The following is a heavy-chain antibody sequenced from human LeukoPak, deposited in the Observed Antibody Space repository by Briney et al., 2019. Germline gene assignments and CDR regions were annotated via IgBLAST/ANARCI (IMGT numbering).Heavy chain of an antibody. CDR1: GDSISSSSYY. CDR3: AREGYGAYAAWFDP. Sequence: SETLSLTCTVSGDSISSSSYYWGWIRQPPGKGLEWIGSIYNSGSAYYNPSLKSRVTMSVDTSKNQFSLRLNSVTAADTAVYYCAREGYGAYAAWFDPWGQGTLVTVSS. V-gene: IGHV4-39*07. CDR2: IYNSGSA. D-gene: IGHD1-26*01. J-gene: IGHJ5*02.